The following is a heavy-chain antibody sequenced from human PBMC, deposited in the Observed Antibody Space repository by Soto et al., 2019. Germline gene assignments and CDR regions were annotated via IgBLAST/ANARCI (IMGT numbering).Heavy chain of an antibody. CDR1: GFTFSSYG. V-gene: IGHV3-33*01. D-gene: IGHD3-10*01. CDR2: IWYDGSNK. CDR3: AREAVTKTFDY. Sequence: QVQLVESGGGVVQPGRSLRLSYAASGFTFSSYGMHWVRQAPGKGLEWVAVIWYDGSNKYYADSVKGRFTISRDNSKNTLYLQMNSLRAEDTAVYYCAREAVTKTFDYWGQGTLVTVSS. J-gene: IGHJ4*02.